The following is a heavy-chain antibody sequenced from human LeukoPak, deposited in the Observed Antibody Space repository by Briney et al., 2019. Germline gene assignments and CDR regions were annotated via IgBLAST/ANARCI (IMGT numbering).Heavy chain of an antibody. CDR1: GYTFSTYG. CDR3: ARALRYYSDSSGYAFDY. J-gene: IGHJ4*02. CDR2: IIPIFRTA. V-gene: IGHV1-69*13. D-gene: IGHD3-22*01. Sequence: ASVILSCKTSGYTFSTYGISWVRQAPGQGLEWMGGIIPIFRTANYAQKFQGRVTITADESTSTAYMELSSLRSEDTAVYYCARALRYYSDSSGYAFDYWGQGTLVTVSS.